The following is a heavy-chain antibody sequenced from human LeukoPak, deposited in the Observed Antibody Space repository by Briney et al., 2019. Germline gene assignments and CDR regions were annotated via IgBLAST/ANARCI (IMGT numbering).Heavy chain of an antibody. V-gene: IGHV4-59*01. CDR2: ISYSGNT. CDR1: GGSISNYY. Sequence: PSETLSLTCTVSGGSISNYYWTWIRQPPGKGLEWIGFISYSGNTNYNPSLKSRVTISLDTSKNQFSLKLISVTAADTAVYYCARGVGSGYTDYWGQGALVTVSP. CDR3: ARGVGSGYTDY. J-gene: IGHJ4*02. D-gene: IGHD3-22*01.